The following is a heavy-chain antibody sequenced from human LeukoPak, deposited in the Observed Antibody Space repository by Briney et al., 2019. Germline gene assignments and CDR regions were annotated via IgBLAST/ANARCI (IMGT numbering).Heavy chain of an antibody. Sequence: ASVKVSCKASGYTFTSYDINWVRQATGQGLEWMGWMNPNSGNTGYAQKFQGRVTMTRNTSISTANMELSSLRSEDTAVYYCARTFSCSGGSCYSPFDYWGQGTLVTVSS. D-gene: IGHD2-15*01. V-gene: IGHV1-8*01. CDR2: MNPNSGNT. CDR3: ARTFSCSGGSCYSPFDY. CDR1: GYTFTSYD. J-gene: IGHJ4*02.